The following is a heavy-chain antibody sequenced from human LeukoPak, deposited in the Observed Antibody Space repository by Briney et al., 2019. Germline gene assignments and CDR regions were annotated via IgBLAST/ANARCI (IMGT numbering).Heavy chain of an antibody. CDR1: GGSFSGYY. D-gene: IGHD2-2*01. V-gene: IGHV4-34*01. CDR3: ARRRYCSSTSCYRGTNYYYMDV. J-gene: IGHJ6*03. Sequence: SETLSLTCAVYGGSFSGYYWSWIRQPPGKGLEWIGEINHSGSTNYNPSLKSRVTISVDTSKNQFSLKLSSVTAADTAVYYCARRRYCSSTSCYRGTNYYYMDVWGKETTVTISS. CDR2: INHSGST.